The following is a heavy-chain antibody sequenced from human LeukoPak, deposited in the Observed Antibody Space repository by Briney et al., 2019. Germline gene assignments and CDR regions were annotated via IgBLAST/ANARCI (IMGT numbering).Heavy chain of an antibody. CDR2: IYSGGST. V-gene: IGHV3-53*01. Sequence: GGSLRLSCAASGFTVSSNYMSWVRQAPGKGLEWVSVIYSGGSTYYADSVKGRFTISRDNSKNTLYLQMNSLRAEDTVVYYYPFAFDYWGQGTLVTVSS. CDR1: GFTVSSNY. J-gene: IGHJ4*02. CDR3: PFAFDY.